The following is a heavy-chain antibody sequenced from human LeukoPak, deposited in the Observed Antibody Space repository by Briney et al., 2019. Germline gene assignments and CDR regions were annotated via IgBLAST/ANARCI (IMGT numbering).Heavy chain of an antibody. CDR1: GFTFSSYA. J-gene: IGHJ4*02. Sequence: GGSLRLSCAASGFTFSSYAMSWVRQAPGKGLEWVSAISGSGGSTYYADSVKGRFTISRDNAKNSLYLQMNSLRAEDTAVYYCARQLAVAGFDYWGQGTLVTVSS. CDR2: ISGSGGST. D-gene: IGHD6-19*01. CDR3: ARQLAVAGFDY. V-gene: IGHV3-23*01.